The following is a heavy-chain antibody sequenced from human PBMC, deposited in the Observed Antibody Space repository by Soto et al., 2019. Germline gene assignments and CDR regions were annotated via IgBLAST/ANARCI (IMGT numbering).Heavy chain of an antibody. CDR1: GYSFTSYG. Sequence: ASVKVSCKASGYSFTSYGISWVRQAPGQGLEWMRWISAYNGNTNYAQKLQGRVTMTTDTSTSTAYMELRSLRSDDTAVYYCARPRGYSGSDNWFHPWGQGTLVTVSS. CDR3: ARPRGYSGSDNWFHP. J-gene: IGHJ5*02. D-gene: IGHD5-12*01. CDR2: ISAYNGNT. V-gene: IGHV1-18*01.